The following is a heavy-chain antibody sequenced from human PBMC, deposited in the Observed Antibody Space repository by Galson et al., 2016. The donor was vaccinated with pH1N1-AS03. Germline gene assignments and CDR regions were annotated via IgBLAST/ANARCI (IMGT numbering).Heavy chain of an antibody. Sequence: SLRLSCASSAFTLSDKYMSWVRQAPGKGLGWVSVIHSGGNTDYADSVKGRFSLSRDNSKNTLFLQMNNLRPEDTALYYCARDEGGLEFWGQGTTVIVSS. V-gene: IGHV3-53*05. CDR2: IHSGGNT. D-gene: IGHD3-16*01. J-gene: IGHJ6*02. CDR3: ARDEGGLEF. CDR1: AFTLSDKY.